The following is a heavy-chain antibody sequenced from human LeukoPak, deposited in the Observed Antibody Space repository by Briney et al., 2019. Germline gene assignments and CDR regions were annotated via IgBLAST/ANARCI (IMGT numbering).Heavy chain of an antibody. V-gene: IGHV1-58*01. D-gene: IGHD6-13*01. J-gene: IGHJ5*02. Sequence: ASVKVSCKASGFTFSSPAVQWVGQARGQHLEWIGWIGVGSGSTSYAQEFQERVTITRDMSTTTAYLELSSLRPEDTAVYYCAAERYSDSCCWFDPWGQGTLVTVSS. CDR3: AAERYSDSCCWFDP. CDR2: IGVGSGST. CDR1: GFTFSSPA.